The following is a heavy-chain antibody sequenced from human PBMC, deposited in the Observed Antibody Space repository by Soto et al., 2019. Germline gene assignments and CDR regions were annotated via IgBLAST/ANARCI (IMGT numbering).Heavy chain of an antibody. Sequence: GGSLRLSCAASGFTFSSYGMHWVRQAPGKGLEWVAVISYDGSNKYYADSVKGRFTISRDNSKNTLYLQMNSLRAEDTAVYYCAKDRSPGRYNWNPVDYWGQGTLVTVSS. CDR2: ISYDGSNK. D-gene: IGHD1-20*01. J-gene: IGHJ4*02. V-gene: IGHV3-30*18. CDR1: GFTFSSYG. CDR3: AKDRSPGRYNWNPVDY.